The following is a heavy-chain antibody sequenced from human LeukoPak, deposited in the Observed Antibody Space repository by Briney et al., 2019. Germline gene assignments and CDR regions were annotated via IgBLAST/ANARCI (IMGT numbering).Heavy chain of an antibody. Sequence: PGGSLRLSCAASGFTFSSYSMNWARQAPGKGLEWVSSISSSSSYIYYADSVKGRFTISRDNAKNSLYLQMNSLRAEDTAVYYCASYNWNYGGAFDIWGQGTMVTVSS. J-gene: IGHJ3*02. V-gene: IGHV3-21*01. CDR1: GFTFSSYS. D-gene: IGHD1-7*01. CDR2: ISSSSSYI. CDR3: ASYNWNYGGAFDI.